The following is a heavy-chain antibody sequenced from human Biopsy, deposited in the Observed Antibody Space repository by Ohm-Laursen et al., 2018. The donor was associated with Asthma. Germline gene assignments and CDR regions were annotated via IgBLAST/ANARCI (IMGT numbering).Heavy chain of an antibody. CDR2: IKHDGSEN. V-gene: IGHV3-7*03. CDR1: GSTFGDYW. Sequence: SLRLSCAATGSTFGDYWMSWVRQVPGRGLEWVANIKHDGSENNHVDSLKGRFTISRDNAKNSLYLQMNSLRAEDTAVYYCARDVDLRSVYWSQGTLVTVSS. CDR3: ARDVDLRSVY. D-gene: IGHD2-15*01. J-gene: IGHJ4*02.